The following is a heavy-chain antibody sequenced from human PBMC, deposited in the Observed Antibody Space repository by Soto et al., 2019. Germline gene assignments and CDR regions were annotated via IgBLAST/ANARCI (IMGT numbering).Heavy chain of an antibody. CDR3: AKGFNCNRVDS. V-gene: IGHV3-53*01. Sequence: SLRLSCEASGFTVSNTYMSWIRQAPGRGLEWVSIIYGGGRTYYTDSVKGRFTISKDNSRNTVYLQMNSLRAEDTALYYCAKGFNCNRVDSWGQGTLVTVSS. J-gene: IGHJ4*02. CDR1: GFTVSNTY. CDR2: IYGGGRT. D-gene: IGHD1-20*01.